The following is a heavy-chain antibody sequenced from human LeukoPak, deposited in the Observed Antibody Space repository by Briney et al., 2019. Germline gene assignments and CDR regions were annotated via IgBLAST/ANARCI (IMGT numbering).Heavy chain of an antibody. CDR3: ARGSSGWSEGNAFDI. Sequence: PGRSLRLSCAASGFTFDDYAMHWVRQAPGKGLEWVSGISWNSGSIGYADSVKGRFTISRDNAKNTLYLQMNSLRAEDTAVYYCARGSSGWSEGNAFDIWGQGTMVTVSS. CDR1: GFTFDDYA. J-gene: IGHJ3*02. V-gene: IGHV3-9*01. D-gene: IGHD6-19*01. CDR2: ISWNSGSI.